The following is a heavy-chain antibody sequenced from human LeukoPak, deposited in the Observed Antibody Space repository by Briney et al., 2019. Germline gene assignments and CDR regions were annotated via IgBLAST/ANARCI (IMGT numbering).Heavy chain of an antibody. V-gene: IGHV4-61*01. Sequence: SETLSLTCAVSGGSITRGSYYWTWIRQPPGKGLEWIGYIYYSGSTNYNPSLKSRVTISVDTSKNQFSLKLSSVTAADTAVYYCARSRRDGYNESYCYYYMDVWGKGTTVTISS. CDR2: IYYSGST. CDR1: GGSITRGSYY. J-gene: IGHJ6*03. D-gene: IGHD5-24*01. CDR3: ARSRRDGYNESYCYYYMDV.